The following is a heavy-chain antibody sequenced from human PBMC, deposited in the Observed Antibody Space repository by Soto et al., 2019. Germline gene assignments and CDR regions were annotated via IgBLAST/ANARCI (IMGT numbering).Heavy chain of an antibody. D-gene: IGHD2-15*01. CDR2: INAGNGNT. CDR1: GYTFTSYA. Sequence: QVQLVQSGAEVKKPGASVKVSCKASGYTFTSYAMHWVRQAPGQRLEWMGWINAGNGNTKYSQKFQGRVTITRDTSASTAYMELSSLRSEDTAVYYCARGKLYYYGMDVWGQGTTVNVSS. CDR3: ARGKLYYYGMDV. V-gene: IGHV1-3*01. J-gene: IGHJ6*02.